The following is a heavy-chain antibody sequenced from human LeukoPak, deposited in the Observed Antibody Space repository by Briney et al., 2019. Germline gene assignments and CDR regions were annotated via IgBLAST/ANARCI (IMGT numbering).Heavy chain of an antibody. V-gene: IGHV1-69*04. D-gene: IGHD6-13*01. Sequence: GASVKVSCKASGGTFSSYAISWVRQAPGQGLEWMGRIIPILGIANYAQKFQGRVTITADKSTSTAYMKLSSLRSEDTAVYYCARDTPSPVIGAAALDYWGQGTLVTVSS. J-gene: IGHJ4*02. CDR3: ARDTPSPVIGAAALDY. CDR2: IIPILGIA. CDR1: GGTFSSYA.